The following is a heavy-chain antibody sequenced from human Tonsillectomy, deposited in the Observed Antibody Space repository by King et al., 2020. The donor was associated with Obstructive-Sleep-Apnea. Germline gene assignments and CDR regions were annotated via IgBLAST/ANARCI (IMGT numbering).Heavy chain of an antibody. D-gene: IGHD2-2*01. J-gene: IGHJ3*02. Sequence: LPLQESGPGLVKPSETLSLTCTVSGGSISSSSYYWGWIRQPPGKGLEWIGSIYYSGSTYYNPSLKSRVTISVDTSKNQFSLKLSSVTAADTAVYYCAGSYPRYPCDIWGQGTMVTVSS. CDR1: GGSISSSSYY. CDR2: IYYSGST. CDR3: AGSYPRYPCDI. V-gene: IGHV4-39*01.